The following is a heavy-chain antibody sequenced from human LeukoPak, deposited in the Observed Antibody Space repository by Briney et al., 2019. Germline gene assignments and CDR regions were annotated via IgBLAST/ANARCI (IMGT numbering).Heavy chain of an antibody. CDR2: ISGSDGST. D-gene: IGHD5-12*01. CDR1: GFTFSSYA. Sequence: GGSLRLSCAASGFTFSSYAMSWVRQAPGKGLEWVSAISGSDGSTYYADSVKGRFTISRDNSKNTLYLQMNSLRAEDTAVYYCAEVGYSGSFDYWGQGTLVTVSS. CDR3: AEVGYSGSFDY. J-gene: IGHJ4*02. V-gene: IGHV3-23*01.